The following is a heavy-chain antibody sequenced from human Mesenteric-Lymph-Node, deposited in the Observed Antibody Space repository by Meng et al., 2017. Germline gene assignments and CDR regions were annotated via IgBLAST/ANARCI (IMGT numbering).Heavy chain of an antibody. D-gene: IGHD5-18*01. CDR1: GGSISSSSYY. Sequence: SETLSLTCTVSGGSISSSSYYWGWIRQPPGTGLEWIGSIYYSGSTNYNPSLKSRVTISVDTSKNQFSLKLSSVTAADTAVYYCASSGIQLWSNFDYWGQGTLVTVSS. CDR2: IYYSGST. V-gene: IGHV4-39*07. J-gene: IGHJ4*02. CDR3: ASSGIQLWSNFDY.